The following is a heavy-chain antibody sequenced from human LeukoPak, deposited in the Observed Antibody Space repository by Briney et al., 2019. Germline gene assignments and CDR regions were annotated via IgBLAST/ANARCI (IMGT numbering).Heavy chain of an antibody. Sequence: SETLSLTCTVSGGSISSYYWSWIRQPPGKGLEWIGYIYYSGSTNYNPSLESRVTISVDTSKNQFSLKLSSVTAADTAVHYCARHLPPDIYYYYYGMDVWGQGTTVTVSS. D-gene: IGHD2-2*01. CDR1: GGSISSYY. V-gene: IGHV4-59*08. CDR2: IYYSGST. CDR3: ARHLPPDIYYYYYGMDV. J-gene: IGHJ6*02.